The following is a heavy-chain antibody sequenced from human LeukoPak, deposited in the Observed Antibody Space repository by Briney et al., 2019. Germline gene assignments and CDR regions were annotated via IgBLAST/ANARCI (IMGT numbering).Heavy chain of an antibody. CDR1: GYTFTSYG. V-gene: IGHV1-18*01. Sequence: ASVKVSCKASGYTFTSYGISWVRQAPGQGLEWMGWISAYNGNTSYAQKLQSRVTMTTDTSTSTAYMELRSLRSDDTAVYYCARDYYDSSGYYYEKGYFDYWGQGTLVTVSS. CDR2: ISAYNGNT. CDR3: ARDYYDSSGYYYEKGYFDY. D-gene: IGHD3-22*01. J-gene: IGHJ4*02.